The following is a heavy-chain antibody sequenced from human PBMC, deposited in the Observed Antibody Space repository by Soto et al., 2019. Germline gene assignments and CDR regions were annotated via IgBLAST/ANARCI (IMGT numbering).Heavy chain of an antibody. J-gene: IGHJ4*02. CDR3: ARQEDYYYGAGSSSRYFDY. CDR2: INPSGGST. CDR1: GYTFTSYY. D-gene: IGHD3-10*01. V-gene: IGHV1-46*03. Sequence: DSVKVSCKASGYTFTSYYMHWVRQAPGQGLEWMGIINPSGGSTSYAQKFQGRVTMTRDTSTSTVYMELSSLRSEDTAVYYCARQEDYYYGAGSSSRYFDYWGQGTLVTVS.